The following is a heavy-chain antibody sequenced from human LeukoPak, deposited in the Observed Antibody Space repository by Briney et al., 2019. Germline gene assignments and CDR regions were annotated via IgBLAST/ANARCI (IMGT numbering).Heavy chain of an antibody. D-gene: IGHD6-19*01. J-gene: IGHJ6*04. CDR3: ARDRRGRAVANPYYYNGMDV. V-gene: IGHV1-18*01. CDR1: GYMFTSYG. CDR2: INAYNGNT. Sequence: ASVKVPCKASGYMFTSYGLSWVRQAPAQGLKWMGWINAYNGNTRYAQKFQGRVTMTTDTSTRKAYMEMRSLRSDDTGVYYCARDRRGRAVANPYYYNGMDVWGEGTTVTVSS.